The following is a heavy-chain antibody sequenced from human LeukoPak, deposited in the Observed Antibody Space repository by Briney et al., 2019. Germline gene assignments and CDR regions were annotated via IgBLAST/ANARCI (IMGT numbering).Heavy chain of an antibody. CDR3: ARDSGIASRPFDF. V-gene: IGHV3-21*01. CDR1: GFTFTNAW. J-gene: IGHJ4*02. Sequence: PGGSLRLSCAASGFTFTNAWMTWVRQAPGKGLEWVSSISGTSTFKYYADSLKGRFIISRDNAKNSLFLQMNSLTAEDTAVYYCARDSGIASRPFDFWGQGALVTVSS. D-gene: IGHD6-6*01. CDR2: ISGTSTFK.